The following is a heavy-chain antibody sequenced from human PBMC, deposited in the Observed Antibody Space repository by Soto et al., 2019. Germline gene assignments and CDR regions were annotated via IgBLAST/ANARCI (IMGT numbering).Heavy chain of an antibody. J-gene: IGHJ5*02. CDR1: GYTFTSYG. CDR2: ISAYNGNT. Sequence: GASVKVSCKASGYTFTSYGISWVRQAPGQGLEWMGWISAYNGNTNYAQKLQGRVTMTTDTSTSTAYTELRSLRSDDTAVYYCARDPKPLYNWNYELSWFDPWGQGTLVTVSS. D-gene: IGHD1-7*01. CDR3: ARDPKPLYNWNYELSWFDP. V-gene: IGHV1-18*01.